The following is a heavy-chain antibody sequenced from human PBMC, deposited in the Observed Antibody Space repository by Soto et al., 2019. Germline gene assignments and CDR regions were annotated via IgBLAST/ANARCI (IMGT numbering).Heavy chain of an antibody. CDR1: GYTFTSYD. V-gene: IGHV1-8*01. D-gene: IGHD2-2*01. CDR3: ARGLDCISTSCYFWFDP. J-gene: IGHJ5*02. Sequence: ASVKVSCKASGYTFTSYDINWVRQATGQGLEWMGWMNPNSGNTGYAQKFQGRVTMTRNTSISTAYMELSSLRSEDTAVYYCARGLDCISTSCYFWFDPWGQGTLVTVSS. CDR2: MNPNSGNT.